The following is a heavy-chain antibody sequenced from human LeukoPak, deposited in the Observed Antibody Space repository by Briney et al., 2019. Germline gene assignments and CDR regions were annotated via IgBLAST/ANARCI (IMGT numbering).Heavy chain of an antibody. CDR2: INHSGST. CDR3: ARGKWELPTDY. Sequence: PSETLSLTCAVYGGSFSGYYWSWIRQPPGKGLEWIGEINHSGSTNYNPSLKSRVTISVDTSKNQFSLKLSSVTAADTAVYYCARGKWELPTDYWGQGTLVTVSS. D-gene: IGHD1-26*01. CDR1: GGSFSGYY. V-gene: IGHV4-34*01. J-gene: IGHJ4*02.